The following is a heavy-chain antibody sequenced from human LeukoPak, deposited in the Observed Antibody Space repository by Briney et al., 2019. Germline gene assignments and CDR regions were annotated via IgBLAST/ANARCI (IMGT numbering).Heavy chain of an antibody. D-gene: IGHD2-15*01. J-gene: IGHJ5*02. Sequence: GGSLRLSCAASGFTFSSYAMHWVRQAPGKGLEWVAVISYDGSNKYYADSVKGRFTISRDNSKNTLYLQMNSLRAEDTAVYYCARGGLINSPFQYCSGGSCYSDDWFDPWGQGTLVTVSS. CDR2: ISYDGSNK. CDR3: ARGGLINSPFQYCSGGSCYSDDWFDP. CDR1: GFTFSSYA. V-gene: IGHV3-30*04.